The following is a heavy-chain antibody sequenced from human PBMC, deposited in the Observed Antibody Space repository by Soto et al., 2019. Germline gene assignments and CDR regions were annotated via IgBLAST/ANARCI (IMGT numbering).Heavy chain of an antibody. CDR1: GFTFSSYA. D-gene: IGHD6-19*01. CDR2: ISGSGGST. CDR3: ARRSSGWYFDY. V-gene: IGHV3-23*01. Sequence: EVQLLESGGGLVQPGGSLRLSCAASGFTFSSYAMSWVRQAPGKGLEWVSAISGSGGSTYYADSVKDRFTISRDNSKNTLYLQMNSLRAEDTAVYYFARRSSGWYFDYWGQGTLVTVSS. J-gene: IGHJ4*02.